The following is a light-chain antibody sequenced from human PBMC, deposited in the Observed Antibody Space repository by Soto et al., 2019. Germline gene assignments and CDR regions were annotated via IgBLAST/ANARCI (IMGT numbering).Light chain of an antibody. V-gene: IGKV4-1*01. CDR3: QQYYSTPFD. J-gene: IGKJ5*01. Sequence: DIVMTQSPDSLAVSLGERATINCKSSQSVLFRSNNKNYLAWYQQKPGQPPKLLIYWASTRESGVPDRFSGSGSGTDFTLTISSLQAEDVAVYYCQQYYSTPFDFGQGTRLEIK. CDR1: QSVLFRSNNKNY. CDR2: WAS.